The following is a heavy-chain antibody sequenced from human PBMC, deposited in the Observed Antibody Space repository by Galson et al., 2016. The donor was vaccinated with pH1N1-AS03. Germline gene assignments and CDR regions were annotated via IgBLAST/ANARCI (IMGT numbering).Heavy chain of an antibody. Sequence: SLRLSCAASGFSFSDYGMHWVRQAPGKGLEWITIIRYDGSNKYADSVNGRFTISRDNSKNTLYLQMNNLRIEDTATYYCAKDPGLGGDRDYWGQGTLVTVSS. V-gene: IGHV3-30*02. CDR2: IRYDGSNK. CDR3: AKDPGLGGDRDY. CDR1: GFSFSDYG. J-gene: IGHJ4*02. D-gene: IGHD1-14*01.